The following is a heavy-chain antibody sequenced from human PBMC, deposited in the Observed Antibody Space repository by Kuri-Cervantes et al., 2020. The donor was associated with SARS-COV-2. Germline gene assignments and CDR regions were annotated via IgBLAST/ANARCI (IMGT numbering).Heavy chain of an antibody. Sequence: GGSLRLSCTASGFIFSDYYMTWIRQAPGKGLEWVSNIGPSGTTRYYADSVKGRFTISRDNSKNTLYLQMNSLRAEDTAVYYCARGYSGTYYWYFDLWGRGTLVTVSS. D-gene: IGHD1-26*01. CDR2: IGPSGTTR. V-gene: IGHV3-11*04. CDR1: GFIFSDYY. CDR3: ARGYSGTYYWYFDL. J-gene: IGHJ2*01.